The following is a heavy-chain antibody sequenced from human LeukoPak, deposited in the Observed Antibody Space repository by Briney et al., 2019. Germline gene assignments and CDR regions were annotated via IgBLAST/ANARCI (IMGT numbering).Heavy chain of an antibody. Sequence: ASVKVSCKASGYTFTGYYMHWVRQAHGQGLEWMGWINPNSGGTNYAQKFQGRVTMTRDTSISTAYMELSRLRSDDTAVYYCARDRGYSSSSRDAFDIWGQGTMVTVSS. J-gene: IGHJ3*02. D-gene: IGHD6-13*01. CDR2: INPNSGGT. V-gene: IGHV1-2*02. CDR3: ARDRGYSSSSRDAFDI. CDR1: GYTFTGYY.